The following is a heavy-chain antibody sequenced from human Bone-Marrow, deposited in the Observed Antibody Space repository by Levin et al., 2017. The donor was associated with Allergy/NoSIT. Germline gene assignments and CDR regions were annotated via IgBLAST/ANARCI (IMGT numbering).Heavy chain of an antibody. CDR2: IYWNDDK. CDR1: GFSLSTSGVG. Sequence: ASGPTLVKPTQTLTLTCTFSGFSLSTSGVGVGWIRQPPGKALEWLALIYWNDDKRYSPSLKSRLTITKDTSKNQVVLTMTNMDPVDTATYYCAHSDKWLDTRWFDYWGQETLVTVSS. J-gene: IGHJ4*02. V-gene: IGHV2-5*01. CDR3: AHSDKWLDTRWFDY. D-gene: IGHD6-19*01.